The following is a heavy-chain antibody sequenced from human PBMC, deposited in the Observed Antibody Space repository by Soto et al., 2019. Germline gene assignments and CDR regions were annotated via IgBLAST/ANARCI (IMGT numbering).Heavy chain of an antibody. CDR3: ASTPGLYSYGPPHFDY. J-gene: IGHJ4*02. CDR1: GGTFSSYA. D-gene: IGHD5-18*01. V-gene: IGHV1-69*13. Sequence: ASVKVSCKASGGTFSSYAISWVRQAPGQGLEWMGGIIPIFGTANYAQKFQGRVTITADESTSTAYMELSSLRSEDTAVYYCASTPGLYSYGPPHFDYWGQGTLVTV. CDR2: IIPIFGTA.